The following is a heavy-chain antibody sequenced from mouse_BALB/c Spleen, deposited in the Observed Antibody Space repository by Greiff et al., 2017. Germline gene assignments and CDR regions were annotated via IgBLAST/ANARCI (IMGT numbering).Heavy chain of an antibody. V-gene: IGHV1-37*01. Sequence: EVHLVESGPELVKPGASVKISCKASGYSFTGYFMNWVKQSHGKSLEWIGRINPYNGDTFYNQKFKGKATLTVDKSSSTAHMELLSLTSEDSAVYYCGRERGYGYGYAMDYWGQGTSVTVSS. D-gene: IGHD2-2*01. CDR3: GRERGYGYGYAMDY. CDR2: INPYNGDT. CDR1: GYSFTGYF. J-gene: IGHJ4*01.